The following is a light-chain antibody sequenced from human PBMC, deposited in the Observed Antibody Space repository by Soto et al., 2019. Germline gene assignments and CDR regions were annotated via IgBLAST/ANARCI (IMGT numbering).Light chain of an antibody. CDR2: AAS. J-gene: IGKJ5*01. CDR1: QDINKN. Sequence: DIQMTQSPSSLSASVGDRVTITCQASQDINKNLTWYQQLPGKAPKLLIFAASGLQSGVPSRFSGSGSGTDFTLTISSLQPEDFATYYCQQSYSSPITFGQGTRLEIK. V-gene: IGKV1-39*01. CDR3: QQSYSSPIT.